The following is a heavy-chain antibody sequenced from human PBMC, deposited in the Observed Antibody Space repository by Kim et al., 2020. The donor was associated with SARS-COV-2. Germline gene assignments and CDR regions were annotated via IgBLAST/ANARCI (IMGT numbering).Heavy chain of an antibody. V-gene: IGHV4-4*07. J-gene: IGHJ5*02. Sequence: SETLSLTCTVSGGSISSYYWSWIRQPAGKGLEWIGRIYTSGSTNYNPSLKSRVTMSVDTSKNQFSLKLSSVTAADTAVYYCARTELLWFGELYVQWFDPWGQGTLVTVSS. CDR3: ARTELLWFGELYVQWFDP. CDR1: GGSISSYY. CDR2: IYTSGST. D-gene: IGHD3-10*01.